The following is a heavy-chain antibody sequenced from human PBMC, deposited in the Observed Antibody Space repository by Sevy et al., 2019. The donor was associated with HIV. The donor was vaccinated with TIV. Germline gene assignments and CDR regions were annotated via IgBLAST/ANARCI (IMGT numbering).Heavy chain of an antibody. CDR2: IKSKTDGGTT. D-gene: IGHD1-26*01. J-gene: IGHJ3*02. Sequence: GGSLRLSCAASGFTFSNAWMSWVRQAPGKGLEWVGRIKSKTDGGTTDYAAPVKGRFTISRDDSKNTLYLQMNSLKTGDTAVYYCTTGLLGGSLFAFDIWGQGTMVTVSS. CDR1: GFTFSNAW. V-gene: IGHV3-15*01. CDR3: TTGLLGGSLFAFDI.